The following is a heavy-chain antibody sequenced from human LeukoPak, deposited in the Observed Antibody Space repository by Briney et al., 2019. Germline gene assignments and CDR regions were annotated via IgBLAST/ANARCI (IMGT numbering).Heavy chain of an antibody. Sequence: PGGSLRLSCAASGFTFSSYSMNWVRQAPGKGLEWVSSISSSSSYIYYADSVKGRFTISRDNAKNSLYLQMNSLRAEDTAVYYCARDRPQTMVRGVVDYWGQGTLVTVSS. V-gene: IGHV3-21*01. D-gene: IGHD3-10*01. CDR3: ARDRPQTMVRGVVDY. CDR1: GFTFSSYS. CDR2: ISSSSSYI. J-gene: IGHJ4*02.